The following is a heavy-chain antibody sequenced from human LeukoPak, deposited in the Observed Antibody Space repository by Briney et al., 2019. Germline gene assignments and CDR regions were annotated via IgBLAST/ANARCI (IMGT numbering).Heavy chain of an antibody. CDR1: GFTFSSYS. Sequence: SGGSLGLSCAASGFTFSSYSMNWVRQAPGKGLEWVSSISSSSSYIYYADSVKGRFTISRDNAKNSLYLQMNSLRAEDTAVYYCARSDGDLYFDYWGQGTLVTVSS. J-gene: IGHJ4*02. D-gene: IGHD4-17*01. CDR2: ISSSSSYI. CDR3: ARSDGDLYFDY. V-gene: IGHV3-21*01.